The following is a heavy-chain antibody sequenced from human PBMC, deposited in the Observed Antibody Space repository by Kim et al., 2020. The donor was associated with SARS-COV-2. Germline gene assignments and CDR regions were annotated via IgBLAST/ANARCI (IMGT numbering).Heavy chain of an antibody. Sequence: SVKVSCKASGGTFSSYAISWVRQAPGQGLEGMGGIIPIFGTANYAQKFQGRVTITAEESPSTAYMELSSLRSEDTAVYYCARDLRYYYYYGMDVWGQGTTVTVSS. V-gene: IGHV1-69*13. J-gene: IGHJ6*02. CDR1: GGTFSSYA. CDR2: IIPIFGTA. CDR3: ARDLRYYYYYGMDV.